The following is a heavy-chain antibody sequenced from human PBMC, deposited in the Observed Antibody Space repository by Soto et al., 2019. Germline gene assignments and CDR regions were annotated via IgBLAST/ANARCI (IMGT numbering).Heavy chain of an antibody. CDR1: GFTFSSYA. Sequence: GGSLRLSCAASGFTFSSYAMHWVRQAPGKGLEWVAVISYDGSNKYYADSVKGRFTISRDNSKNTLYLQMNSLRAEDTAVYYCARDSMSGSYTIFDYWGQGTLVTVSS. V-gene: IGHV3-30-3*01. CDR3: ARDSMSGSYTIFDY. D-gene: IGHD1-26*01. J-gene: IGHJ4*02. CDR2: ISYDGSNK.